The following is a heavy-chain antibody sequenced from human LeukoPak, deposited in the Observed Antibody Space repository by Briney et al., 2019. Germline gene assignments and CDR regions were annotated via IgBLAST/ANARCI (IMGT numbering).Heavy chain of an antibody. CDR1: GFTFSSYA. D-gene: IGHD4-17*01. V-gene: IGHV3-7*01. CDR2: IKHDGSEK. CDR3: ARAGGSTVSHSDY. J-gene: IGHJ4*02. Sequence: GGSLRLSCAASGFTFSSYAMSWVRQAPGKGLEWVASIKHDGSEKYYVDSVRGRFTISRDNAKNSLYLQMNSLRAEDTAVYYCARAGGSTVSHSDYWGQGTLVTVSS.